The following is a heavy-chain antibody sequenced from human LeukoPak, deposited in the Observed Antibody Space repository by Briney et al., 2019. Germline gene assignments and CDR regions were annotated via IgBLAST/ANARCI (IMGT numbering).Heavy chain of an antibody. CDR3: TTDGQGFSARTGNGFVPKEIDY. CDR2: IKSKTDGGTT. D-gene: IGHD1-1*01. J-gene: IGHJ4*02. CDR1: GFTFSNAW. Sequence: PGGSLRLSCAASGFTFSNAWMSWVRQAPGKGLEWVGRIKSKTDGGTTDYAAPVKGRFTISRDDSKNTLYLQMNSLKTEDTAVYYCTTDGQGFSARTGNGFVPKEIDYWGQGTLVTVSS. V-gene: IGHV3-15*01.